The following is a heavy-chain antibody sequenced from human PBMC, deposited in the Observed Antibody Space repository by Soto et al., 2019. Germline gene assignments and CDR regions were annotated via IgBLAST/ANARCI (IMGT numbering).Heavy chain of an antibody. CDR3: AKGGYLTTVTSPRFDP. D-gene: IGHD4-17*01. V-gene: IGHV3-9*01. CDR1: GFTFDDYA. J-gene: IGHJ5*02. CDR2: ISWNSGSI. Sequence: EVQLVESGGGLVQPGRSLRLSCAASGFTFDDYAMHWVRQAPGKGLERVSGISWNSGSIGYADSVKGRFTISRNNANNSLYLQMNSLRAEDTALYYCAKGGYLTTVTSPRFDPWGQGTLVTVSS.